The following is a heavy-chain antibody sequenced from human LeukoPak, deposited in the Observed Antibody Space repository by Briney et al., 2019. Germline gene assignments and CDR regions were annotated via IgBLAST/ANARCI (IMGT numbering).Heavy chain of an antibody. Sequence: SVKVSCKASGGTFSSYAISWVRQAPGQGLEWMGGIIPIFGTANYAQKFQGRVTITTDESTSTAYMELSSLRSEDTAVYYCARNHYYDTADAFDIWGQGTMVTVSS. J-gene: IGHJ3*02. CDR2: IIPIFGTA. CDR3: ARNHYYDTADAFDI. D-gene: IGHD3-22*01. CDR1: GGTFSSYA. V-gene: IGHV1-69*05.